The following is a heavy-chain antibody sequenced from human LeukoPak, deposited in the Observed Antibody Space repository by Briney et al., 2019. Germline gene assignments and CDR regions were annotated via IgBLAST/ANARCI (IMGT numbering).Heavy chain of an antibody. D-gene: IGHD6-19*01. CDR2: IWYDGSNK. CDR3: AKDYGSGWYYYFDY. V-gene: IGHV3-33*06. Sequence: GGSLRLSCAASGFTFSSYRMHWVRQAPGKGLEWVAVIWYDGSNKYYADSVKGRFTISRDNSKNTVYLEMNSLRAEDTAVYYCAKDYGSGWYYYFDYWGQGTLVTVSS. CDR1: GFTFSSYR. J-gene: IGHJ4*02.